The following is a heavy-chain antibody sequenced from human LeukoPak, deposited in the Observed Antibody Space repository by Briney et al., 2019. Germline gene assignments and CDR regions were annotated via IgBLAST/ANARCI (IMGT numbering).Heavy chain of an antibody. CDR1: GFTFNYYW. V-gene: IGHV3-7*01. J-gene: IGHJ4*02. CDR2: IKQGGSEI. D-gene: IGHD1-26*01. CDR3: AGSYAPSGFDY. Sequence: PGGSLRLSCAASGFTFNYYWMNWVRQAPGKGLEWVANIKQGGSEIYYVDSVKGRFTISRDNAKNSLYLQMNSLRAEDTAVYYCAGSYAPSGFDYWGQGTLVTVSS.